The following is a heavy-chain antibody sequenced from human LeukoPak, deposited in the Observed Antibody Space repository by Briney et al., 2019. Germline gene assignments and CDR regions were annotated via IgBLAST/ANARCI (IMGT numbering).Heavy chain of an antibody. Sequence: GGSLRLSCAVSGFTVSSNYMSWVRQAPGKGLEWVSVIYSGGSTYYADSVKGRFTISRDNSKNTLYLQMNSLRAEDTAVYYCAREWTIRYYFDYWGQGILVTVSS. CDR1: GFTVSSNY. J-gene: IGHJ4*02. CDR3: AREWTIRYYFDY. V-gene: IGHV3-66*01. D-gene: IGHD2-21*01. CDR2: IYSGGST.